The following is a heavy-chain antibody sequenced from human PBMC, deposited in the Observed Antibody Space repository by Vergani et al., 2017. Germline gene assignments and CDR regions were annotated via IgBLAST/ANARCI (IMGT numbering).Heavy chain of an antibody. Sequence: VQLLESGGGLVQPGGSLRLSCAASGFTFSSYGMHWVRQAPGKGLEWVAVIWYDGSNKYYADSVKGRFTISRDNSKNTLYLQMNSLRAEDTAVYYCARDAGIVVGALYAFDIWGQGTMVTVSS. D-gene: IGHD1-26*01. CDR2: IWYDGSNK. CDR1: GFTFSSYG. J-gene: IGHJ3*02. V-gene: IGHV3-33*01. CDR3: ARDAGIVVGALYAFDI.